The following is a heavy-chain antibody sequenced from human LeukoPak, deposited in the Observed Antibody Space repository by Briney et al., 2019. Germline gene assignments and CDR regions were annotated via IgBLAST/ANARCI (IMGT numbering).Heavy chain of an antibody. CDR2: INARGDT. J-gene: IGHJ5*02. V-gene: IGHV4-34*01. CDR1: GWSFNDYY. CDR3: ARGQVPAARGYNWFDP. Sequence: SETLSLTCAVYGWSFNDYYWNWIRQPPGKGLEWIGEINARGDTNYNPSLKSRVTMSVDTSKNHFSLRLTSMIAADTAVYYCARGQVPAARGYNWFDPWGQGTLVTVSS. D-gene: IGHD2-2*01.